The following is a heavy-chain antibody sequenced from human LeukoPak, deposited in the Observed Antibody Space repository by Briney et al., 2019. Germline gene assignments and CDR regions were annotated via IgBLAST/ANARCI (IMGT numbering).Heavy chain of an antibody. Sequence: SETLSLTCAVSGGSISSSNWWSWVRPPPGKGLEWIGEIYHSGSTNYNPSLKSRVTISVDKSKNQFSLKLSSVTAADTAVYYCARRPRTRIAVAGTSDYWGQGTLVTVSS. D-gene: IGHD6-19*01. CDR3: ARRPRTRIAVAGTSDY. CDR2: IYHSGST. CDR1: GGSISSSNW. J-gene: IGHJ4*02. V-gene: IGHV4-4*02.